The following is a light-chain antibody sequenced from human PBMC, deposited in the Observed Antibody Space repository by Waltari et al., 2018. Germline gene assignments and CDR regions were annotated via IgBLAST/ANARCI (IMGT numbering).Light chain of an antibody. CDR3: QQFYSTPRT. CDR2: WAS. Sequence: DIVMTQSPDSLAVSLGERATINCKSSQSVLYSSNNKNYLAWYQQKPGQPPNLLIYWASTRESGVPDRFSGSGSGSDFTRTISSLQAEDVAVYYCQQFYSTPRTFGQGTKLEI. CDR1: QSVLYSSNNKNY. V-gene: IGKV4-1*01. J-gene: IGKJ2*02.